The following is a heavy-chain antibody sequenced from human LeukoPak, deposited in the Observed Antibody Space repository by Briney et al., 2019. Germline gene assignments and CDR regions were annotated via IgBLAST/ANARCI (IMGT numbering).Heavy chain of an antibody. V-gene: IGHV3-23*01. CDR3: AKAPVTTCRGAYCYPFDY. D-gene: IGHD2-21*01. CDR1: GFTFSSYA. Sequence: GGSLRLSCAASGFTFSSYAMNWVRQAPGKGLEWVSAISDSGNTYHADSVKGRFTISRDSSKNTLFLQMNRLRPEDAAVYYCAKAPVTTCRGAYCYPFDYWGQGTLVTVSS. CDR2: ISDSGNT. J-gene: IGHJ4*02.